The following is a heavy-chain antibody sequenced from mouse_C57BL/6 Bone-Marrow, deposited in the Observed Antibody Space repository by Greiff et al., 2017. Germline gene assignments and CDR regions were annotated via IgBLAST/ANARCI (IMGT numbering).Heavy chain of an antibody. D-gene: IGHD3-2*02. CDR2: IWSGGST. CDR3: ARGDSSCSWCAY. CDR1: GFSLTSYG. V-gene: IGHV2-2*01. J-gene: IGHJ3*01. Sequence: QVQLQQSGPGLVQPSQSLSITCTVSGFSLTSYGVHWVRQSPGKGLEWLGVIWSGGSTDYNAAFISRLSISKDNSKSQVFFKMNSLQADDTAIYYCARGDSSCSWCAYWGQGTLVTVSA.